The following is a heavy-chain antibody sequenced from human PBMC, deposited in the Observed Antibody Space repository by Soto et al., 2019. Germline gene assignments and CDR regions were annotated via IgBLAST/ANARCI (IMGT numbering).Heavy chain of an antibody. CDR1: GFTFSSYG. V-gene: IGHV3-30*03. CDR3: GLAPDTRVECGGDCGRVNDY. D-gene: IGHD2-21*02. J-gene: IGHJ4*02. CDR2: ISYDGSNK. Sequence: PGGSLRLSCAASGFTFSSYGMHWVRQAPGKGLEWVAVISYDGSNKYYADSVKGRFTISRDNSKNTLYLQMNSLRAEDTAVYYCGLAPDTRVECGGDCGRVNDYWGQGTLVTVSS.